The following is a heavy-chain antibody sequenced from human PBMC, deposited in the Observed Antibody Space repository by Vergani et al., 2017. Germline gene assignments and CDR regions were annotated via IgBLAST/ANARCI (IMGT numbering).Heavy chain of an antibody. D-gene: IGHD3-22*01. CDR1: GGSVSSGSYY. Sequence: QVQLQESGPGLVKPSETLSLTCTVSGGSVSSGSYYWSWIRQPPGKALEWIGYIYYSGSTNYNPSLKRRVTISVATSKNQFSLKLSSVTAADTAVYYCASTIRNYYDSSGYYVGFDYWGQGTLVTVSS. V-gene: IGHV4-61*01. J-gene: IGHJ4*02. CDR2: IYYSGST. CDR3: ASTIRNYYDSSGYYVGFDY.